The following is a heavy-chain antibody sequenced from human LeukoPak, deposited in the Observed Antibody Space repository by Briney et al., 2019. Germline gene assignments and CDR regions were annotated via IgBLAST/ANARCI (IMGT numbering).Heavy chain of an antibody. CDR3: ARVGQWELDRFHDY. V-gene: IGHV1-2*02. Sequence: GASVKVSCKASGYTFTGYYMHWVRQAPGQGLEWMGWINPNSGGTNYAQKFQGRVTTTRDTSISTLYMELSGLRSDDTAVFYCARVGQWELDRFHDYWGQGTLVTVSS. CDR1: GYTFTGYY. D-gene: IGHD1-26*01. CDR2: INPNSGGT. J-gene: IGHJ4*02.